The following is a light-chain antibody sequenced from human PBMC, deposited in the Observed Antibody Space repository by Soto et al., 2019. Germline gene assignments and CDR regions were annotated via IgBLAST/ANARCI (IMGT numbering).Light chain of an antibody. V-gene: IGKV3-15*01. Sequence: EIVMTQSPVTLSVFPWERATLSCRASQSVGATVAWYHQRPGQAPRLLISGASTRATGVPARVSASGSGTAFTLTIRSLQAEDVAVYYCQQYYAIPWTSGQGTKVEIK. CDR3: QQYYAIPWT. CDR1: QSVGAT. CDR2: GAS. J-gene: IGKJ1*01.